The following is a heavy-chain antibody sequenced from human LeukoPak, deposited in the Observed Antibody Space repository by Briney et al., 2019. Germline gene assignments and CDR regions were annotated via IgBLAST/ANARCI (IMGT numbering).Heavy chain of an antibody. V-gene: IGHV4-30-4*01. D-gene: IGHD3-16*01. CDR2: IIYSGNT. J-gene: IGHJ6*02. CDR3: ARDGDFYYAMDV. CDR1: GGSISSGDYY. Sequence: SQTLSLTCTVSGGSISSGDYYWSWIRQPPGKGLEWIGYIIYSGNTYYNPSLKSRVTMSLDKSKNQFSMKLRSVTAADTAIYYCARDGDFYYAMDVWGQGTTVTVSS.